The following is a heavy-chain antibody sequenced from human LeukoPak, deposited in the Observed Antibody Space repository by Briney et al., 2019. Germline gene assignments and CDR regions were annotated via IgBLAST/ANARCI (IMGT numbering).Heavy chain of an antibody. V-gene: IGHV3-23*01. CDR2: LTDSGGTT. CDR1: GFTFSSYA. CDR3: TTDTWYSAGH. D-gene: IGHD2-15*01. J-gene: IGHJ4*02. Sequence: PGGSLRLSCVASGFTFSSYAMGWVRQAPGKRPEWVSSLTDSGGTTYYVDSVKGRFTISRDNSKNTLYLHMNSLRAEDTAICYCTTDTWYSAGHWGQGTLVTVSS.